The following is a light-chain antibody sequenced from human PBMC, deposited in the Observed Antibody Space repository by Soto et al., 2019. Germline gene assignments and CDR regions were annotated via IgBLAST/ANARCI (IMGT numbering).Light chain of an antibody. CDR1: QNISSY. CDR2: DVS. CDR3: QQRSNWPRT. Sequence: ETVMTHSPATLSLSPCKRATLSFRASQNISSYLIWYQQKPGQAPRLLIYDVSNRATGIPARFSGSGSGTDFTLTISSLEPEDFAVYYCQQRSNWPRTFGQGTKVDIK. J-gene: IGKJ1*01. V-gene: IGKV3-11*01.